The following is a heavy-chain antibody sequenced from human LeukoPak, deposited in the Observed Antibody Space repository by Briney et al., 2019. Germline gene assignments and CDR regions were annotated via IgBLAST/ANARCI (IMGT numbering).Heavy chain of an antibody. J-gene: IGHJ4*02. Sequence: GGSLRLSCAASGFTFSSYSMNWVRQAPGKGLEWASSISNIGTSIYYADSVKGRFTISRDNAKNSLYLQMDSLRVEDTAVYYCAKVAKYYYGSETYYFFEHWGQGTPVTASS. CDR2: ISNIGTSI. CDR3: AKVAKYYYGSETYYFFEH. V-gene: IGHV3-21*01. D-gene: IGHD3-10*01. CDR1: GFTFSSYS.